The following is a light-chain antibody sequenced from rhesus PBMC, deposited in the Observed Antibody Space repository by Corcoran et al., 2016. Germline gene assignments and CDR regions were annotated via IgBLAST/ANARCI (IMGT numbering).Light chain of an antibody. CDR1: QSVGSY. CDR2: GAS. V-gene: IGKV3-24*04. CDR3: QQSSNLFT. J-gene: IGKJ3*01. Sequence: ETVVTQSPATLSLSPGERATLSCRASQSVGSYLAWYQQKPGQAPRLLIYGASSRATGIPDSFSGSGSGTDFTLPISSLEPEDVGVYYCQQSSNLFTFGPGTKLDIK.